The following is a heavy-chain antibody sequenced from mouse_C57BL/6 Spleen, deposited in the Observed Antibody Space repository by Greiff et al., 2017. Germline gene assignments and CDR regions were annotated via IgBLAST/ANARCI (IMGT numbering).Heavy chain of an antibody. Sequence: VQLQQSGAELVRPGASVKLSCTASGFNITDDYMHWVKQRPEQGLEWIGWIDPEDGDTEYASKFQGKATITADTSSNTAYLQLSSLTSEDTAVYYCTTFLRRGYFDYWGQGTTLTVSS. CDR3: TTFLRRGYFDY. V-gene: IGHV14-4*01. CDR1: GFNITDDY. CDR2: IDPEDGDT. J-gene: IGHJ2*01.